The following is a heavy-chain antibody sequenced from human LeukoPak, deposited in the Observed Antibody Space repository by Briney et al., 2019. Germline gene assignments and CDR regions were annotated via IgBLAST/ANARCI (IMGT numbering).Heavy chain of an antibody. J-gene: IGHJ4*02. CDR1: GFTFRSYE. Sequence: TGGSLRLSCEDSGFTFRSYEMNWVRQAPGKGLEWIAYLSSSGSAFSYADSVKGRFTIARDNAKNSVYLEMNGLRADDTAVYYCARSARLMKGVVEVTALDDWGQGTLVTVSS. CDR3: ARSARLMKGVVEVTALDD. V-gene: IGHV3-48*03. D-gene: IGHD3-3*01. CDR2: LSSSGSAF.